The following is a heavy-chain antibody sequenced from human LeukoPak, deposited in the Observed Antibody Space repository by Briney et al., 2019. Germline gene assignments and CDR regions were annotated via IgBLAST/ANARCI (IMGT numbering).Heavy chain of an antibody. CDR3: ARQLRESITANWFDP. Sequence: GESLKISCKVSGYSFSTYWIAWVRQMPGKGLEWMGIIYPYDSDTRYSPSFQGQVTISADKSISTAYLQWSSLRASDTAMYYCARQLRESITANWFDPWGQGTQVTVYS. CDR2: IYPYDSDT. J-gene: IGHJ5*02. D-gene: IGHD6-6*01. CDR1: GYSFSTYW. V-gene: IGHV5-51*01.